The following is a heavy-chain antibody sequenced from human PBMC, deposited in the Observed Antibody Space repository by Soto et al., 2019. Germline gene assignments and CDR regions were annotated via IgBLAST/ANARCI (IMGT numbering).Heavy chain of an antibody. CDR1: GFICSSYG. CDR3: GKATATYGGAFDI. Sequence: GGSLRLSCAASGFICSSYGMSWVRQAPGKGLEWVSTIFVDGRTFYVDSVKGRFTISRDSSQNTVYLQMSSVTAGDTALYYCGKATATYGGAFDICGQGTMVTVSS. J-gene: IGHJ3*02. V-gene: IGHV3-23*01. D-gene: IGHD1-1*01. CDR2: IFVDGRT.